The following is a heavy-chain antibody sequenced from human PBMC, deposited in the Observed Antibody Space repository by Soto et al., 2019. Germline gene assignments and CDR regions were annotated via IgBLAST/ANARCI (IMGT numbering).Heavy chain of an antibody. J-gene: IGHJ6*02. V-gene: IGHV2-70*11. CDR3: ARIQGYSSSWYGMDV. CDR2: IDWDDDK. D-gene: IGHD6-13*01. CDR1: GFSLSTSGMC. Sequence: KAGPTLVNPTQTLTLPCTFSGFSLSTSGMCVSWIRQPPGKALEWLARIDWDDDKYYSTSLKTRLTISKDTSKNQVVLTMTNMDPVDTATYYCARIQGYSSSWYGMDVWGQGTTVTVSS.